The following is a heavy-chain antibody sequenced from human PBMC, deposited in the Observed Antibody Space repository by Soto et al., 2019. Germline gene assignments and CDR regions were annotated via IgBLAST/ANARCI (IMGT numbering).Heavy chain of an antibody. D-gene: IGHD6-19*01. CDR3: ARVWSTVADTPPYYYYGMDV. J-gene: IGHJ6*02. V-gene: IGHV1-18*01. Sequence: ASVKVSCKASGYTFTSSGISWVRQAPGQGLEWMGWISAYNGNTNYAQKLQGRVTMTTDTSTSTAYMELRSLRSDDTAVYYCARVWSTVADTPPYYYYGMDVWGQGTTVTVSS. CDR2: ISAYNGNT. CDR1: GYTFTSSG.